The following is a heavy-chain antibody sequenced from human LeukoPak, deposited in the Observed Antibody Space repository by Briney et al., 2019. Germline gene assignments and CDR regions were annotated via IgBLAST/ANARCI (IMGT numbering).Heavy chain of an antibody. J-gene: IGHJ4*02. V-gene: IGHV3-74*01. Sequence: GGSLRLSCAASGLIFSNYWMHWVRHAPGKGLVWVSRINRDGSSTIYADSVKGRFTISRDNSKNTLYLQMNSLRAEDTAVYYCAKDLKDYGDYFDYWGQGTLVTVSS. D-gene: IGHD4-17*01. CDR1: GLIFSNYW. CDR2: INRDGSST. CDR3: AKDLKDYGDYFDY.